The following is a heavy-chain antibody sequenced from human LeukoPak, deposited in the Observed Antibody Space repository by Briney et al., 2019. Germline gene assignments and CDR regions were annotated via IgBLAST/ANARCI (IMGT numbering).Heavy chain of an antibody. V-gene: IGHV4-34*01. CDR1: GGSISSYY. CDR2: INHSGST. Sequence: SETLSLTCTVSGGSISSYYWSWIRQPAGKGLEWIGEINHSGSTNYNPSLKSRVTISVDTSKNQFSLKLSSVTAADTAVYYCARGGPGGMDVWGKGTTVTVSS. CDR3: ARGGPGGMDV. J-gene: IGHJ6*04.